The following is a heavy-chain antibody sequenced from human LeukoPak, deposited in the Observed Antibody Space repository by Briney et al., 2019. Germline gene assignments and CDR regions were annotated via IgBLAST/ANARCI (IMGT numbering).Heavy chain of an antibody. Sequence: GGSLRLSCAASGFTFSSYGMHWVRQAPGKGLEWVAFIRYDGSNKYYADSVKGRFTISRDNSKNTLYLQMNGLRAEDTAVYYCAKEGGIWFGELLTNPSDAFDIWGQGTMVTVSS. J-gene: IGHJ3*02. CDR1: GFTFSSYG. D-gene: IGHD3-10*01. V-gene: IGHV3-30*02. CDR3: AKEGGIWFGELLTNPSDAFDI. CDR2: IRYDGSNK.